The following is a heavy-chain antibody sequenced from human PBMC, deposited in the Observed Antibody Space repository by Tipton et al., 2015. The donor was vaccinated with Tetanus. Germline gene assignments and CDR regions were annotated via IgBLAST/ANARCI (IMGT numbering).Heavy chain of an antibody. J-gene: IGHJ4*02. CDR3: AGGFGSRFSFFDC. CDR1: GDSISIFY. CDR2: VYGSGST. D-gene: IGHD6-13*01. Sequence: TLSLTCTVSGDSISIFYWTWIRQPPRKGLEWIGYVYGSGSTNYNPSLESRVTMSIDTSRNQISLKLTSVTAADPAFYYCAGGFGSRFSFFDCWGQGILVTVSS. V-gene: IGHV4-59*01.